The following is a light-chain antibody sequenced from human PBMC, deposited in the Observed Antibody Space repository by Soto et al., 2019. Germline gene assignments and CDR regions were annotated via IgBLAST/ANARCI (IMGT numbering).Light chain of an antibody. CDR1: QSVSNN. CDR3: QQYNDWPPIT. CDR2: YAS. J-gene: IGKJ5*01. Sequence: EIIMTQSPGTLSVSPGERATLSCRASQSVSNNLAWYQQKPGQAPRLLIYYASTRATGIPDRFSGSGSGTEFTLTITGLQAEDFAVYYCQQYNDWPPITFGQGTRLEI. V-gene: IGKV3-15*01.